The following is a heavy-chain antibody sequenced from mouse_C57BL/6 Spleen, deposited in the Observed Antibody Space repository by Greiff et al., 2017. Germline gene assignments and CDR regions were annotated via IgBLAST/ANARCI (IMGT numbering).Heavy chain of an antibody. V-gene: IGHV2-5*01. Sequence: VKLMESGPGLVQPSQSLSITCTVSGFSLTSYGVHWVRQSPGKGLEWLGVIWRGGSTDYHAAFMSRLSITKDNSKSQVFLKMNSLQADDTAIYYCAKGDYDYDGDFAYWGQGTLVTVSA. CDR1: GFSLTSYG. CDR3: AKGDYDYDGDFAY. CDR2: IWRGGST. J-gene: IGHJ3*01. D-gene: IGHD2-4*01.